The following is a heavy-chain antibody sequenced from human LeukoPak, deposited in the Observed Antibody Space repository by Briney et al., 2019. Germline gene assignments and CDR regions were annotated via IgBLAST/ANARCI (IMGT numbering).Heavy chain of an antibody. CDR1: GGTFSSYA. D-gene: IGHD3-16*01. CDR3: AKDLDPLYY. V-gene: IGHV3-23*01. CDR2: ISGSGGGT. Sequence: WASVKVSCKASGGTFSSYAMSWVRQAPGKGLEWVSAISGSGGGTYYADSVKGRFTISRDNSKNTLYLQMNSLRAEDTAVYYCAKDLDPLYYWGQGTLVTVSS. J-gene: IGHJ4*02.